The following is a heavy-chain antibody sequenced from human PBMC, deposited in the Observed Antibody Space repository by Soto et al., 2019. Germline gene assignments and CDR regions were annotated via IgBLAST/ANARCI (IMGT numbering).Heavy chain of an antibody. Sequence: SETLSLTCSLYSGSLSGYYWSWIRQPPGKGLEWIGEISPSGTTNYSPSLKSRVSISVDTSKNQFSLNLTSLTAADTAVYYCARAPKVNGSAQTRPDPWGQGTQVTVSS. CDR2: ISPSGTT. CDR3: ARAPKVNGSAQTRPDP. D-gene: IGHD3-10*01. J-gene: IGHJ5*02. CDR1: SGSLSGYY. V-gene: IGHV4-34*01.